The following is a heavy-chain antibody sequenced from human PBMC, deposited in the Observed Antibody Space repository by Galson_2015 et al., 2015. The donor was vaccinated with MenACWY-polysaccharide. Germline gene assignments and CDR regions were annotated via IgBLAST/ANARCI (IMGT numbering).Heavy chain of an antibody. Sequence: SLRLSCAASGFTFSSYWMSWVRQAPGKGLEWVANLKQDGSEKYYVDPVKGRFTISRDNAKNSLYLQMNSLRAEDTAVYYCARGRYYYDSSGETGYWGQGTLVTVSS. CDR3: ARGRYYYDSSGETGY. D-gene: IGHD3-22*01. CDR1: GFTFSSYW. CDR2: LKQDGSEK. J-gene: IGHJ4*02. V-gene: IGHV3-7*01.